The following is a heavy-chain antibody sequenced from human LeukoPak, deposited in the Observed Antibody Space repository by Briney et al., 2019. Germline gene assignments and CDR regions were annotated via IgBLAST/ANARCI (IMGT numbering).Heavy chain of an antibody. CDR3: AGADIVGEPGAPSTQDYYYYGMDV. CDR1: GFTFSVYS. CDR2: INGDSSST. D-gene: IGHD2-2*01. J-gene: IGHJ6*02. V-gene: IGHV3-21*01. Sequence: PGGSLRLSCAASGFTFSVYSLNWVRQAPGKGLEWVSSINGDSSSTYYADSVKGRFTISRDNAENSLYLQMNSLRGEDTAVYYCAGADIVGEPGAPSTQDYYYYGMDVWGQGTTVTVSS.